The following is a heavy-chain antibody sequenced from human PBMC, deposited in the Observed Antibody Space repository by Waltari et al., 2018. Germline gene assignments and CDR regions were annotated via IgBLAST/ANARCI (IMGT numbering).Heavy chain of an antibody. J-gene: IGHJ6*03. CDR1: GGSISSYY. V-gene: IGHV4-59*01. CDR3: ARASDYYDSSGYSYYYYMDV. D-gene: IGHD3-22*01. CDR2: IYYSGST. Sequence: QVQLQESGPGLVKPSETLSLTCTVSGGSISSYYWSWIRQPPGKGLEWIGYIYYSGSTNYNPSLKSRVTISVDTSKNQFSLKLSSVTAADTAVYYCARASDYYDSSGYSYYYYMDVWGKGTTVTVSS.